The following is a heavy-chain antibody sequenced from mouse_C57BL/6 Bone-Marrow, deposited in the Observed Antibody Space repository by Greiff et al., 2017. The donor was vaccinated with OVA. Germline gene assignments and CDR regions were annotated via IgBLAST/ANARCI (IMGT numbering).Heavy chain of an antibody. V-gene: IGHV1-81*01. CDR1: GYTFTSYG. J-gene: IGHJ4*01. Sequence: VQLQQSGAELARPGASVKLSCKASGYTFTSYGISWVKQRTGQGLEWIGEIYPRSGNTYYNEKFKGKATLTADKSSSTAYRELRSLTSEDSAVYFCARGAYYSNSYYAMDYWGQGTSVTVSS. CDR2: IYPRSGNT. D-gene: IGHD2-5*01. CDR3: ARGAYYSNSYYAMDY.